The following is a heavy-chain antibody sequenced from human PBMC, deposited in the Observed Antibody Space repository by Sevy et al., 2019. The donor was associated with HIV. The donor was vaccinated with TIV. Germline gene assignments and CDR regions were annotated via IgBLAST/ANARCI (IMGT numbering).Heavy chain of an antibody. CDR2: INPKSGGT. CDR3: ARGPAV. J-gene: IGHJ6*02. CDR1: GYTFTGYS. Sequence: ASVKVSCNTSGYTFTGYSLYWVRQAPGQGLEWMGWINPKSGGTTYSQQFQGRVTMTRDTSISTVSMELSSLRSDDTAVYFCARGPAVWGQGTTVTVSS. V-gene: IGHV1-2*02.